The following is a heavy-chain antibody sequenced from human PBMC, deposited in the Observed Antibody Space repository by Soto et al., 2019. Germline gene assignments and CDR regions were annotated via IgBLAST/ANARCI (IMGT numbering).Heavy chain of an antibody. CDR3: ARTNRRQGFDF. V-gene: IGHV4-59*11. D-gene: IGHD3-16*02. Sequence: SETLCLTCSVSGDSISRHYWSWIRQPPGKGLEWIGYISYRGSTNYNPSLKSRVTIFVHTSENQLSLSLSSVTAADTAVYYCARTNRRQGFDFWGQGTLVTVSS. CDR1: GDSISRHY. J-gene: IGHJ4*02. CDR2: ISYRGST.